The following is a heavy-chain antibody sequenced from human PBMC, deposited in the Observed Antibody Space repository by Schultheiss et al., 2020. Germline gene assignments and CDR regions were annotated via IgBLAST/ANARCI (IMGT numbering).Heavy chain of an antibody. CDR1: GGTFSSYA. D-gene: IGHD2-2*01. CDR3: AKRGPAAKFKEGYFDY. J-gene: IGHJ4*02. CDR2: INPNSGGT. Sequence: ASVKVSCKASGGTFSSYAISWVRQAPGQGLEWMGWINPNSGGTNYAQKFQGRVTMTRDTSTSTVYMELSSLRSDDTAVYYCAKRGPAAKFKEGYFDYWGQGTLVTVSS. V-gene: IGHV1-2*02.